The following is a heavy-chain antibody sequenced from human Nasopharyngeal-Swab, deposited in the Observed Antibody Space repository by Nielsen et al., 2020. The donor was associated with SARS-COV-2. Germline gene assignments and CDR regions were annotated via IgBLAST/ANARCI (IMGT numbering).Heavy chain of an antibody. CDR3: ASACGGDCYLGAFDI. CDR1: GFTFSSYA. D-gene: IGHD2-21*02. J-gene: IGHJ3*02. Sequence: GESLKISCAASGFTFSSYAMHWVRQAPGKGLGWVAVISYDGSNKYYADSVKGRFTISRDNSKNTLYLQMNSLRAEDTAVYYCASACGGDCYLGAFDIWGQGTMVTVSS. CDR2: ISYDGSNK. V-gene: IGHV3-30-3*01.